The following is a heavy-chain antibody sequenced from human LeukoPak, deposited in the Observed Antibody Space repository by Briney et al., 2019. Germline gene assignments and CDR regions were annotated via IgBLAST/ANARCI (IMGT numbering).Heavy chain of an antibody. CDR3: ARHREGAFDI. Sequence: SETLSLTCTVSGGAIKNYYWNWIRQSPGKGLERVGFIYHSGTTNYNPSHRNRVTMSVDTSKNQFSLKLSSVTAADTAVYYCARHREGAFDIWGLGTVITVSS. D-gene: IGHD1-26*01. CDR1: GGAIKNYY. CDR2: IYHSGTT. J-gene: IGHJ3*02. V-gene: IGHV4-59*08.